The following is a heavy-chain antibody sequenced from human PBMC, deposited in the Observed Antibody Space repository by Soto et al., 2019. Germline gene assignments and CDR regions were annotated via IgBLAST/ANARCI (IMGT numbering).Heavy chain of an antibody. V-gene: IGHV6-1*01. Sequence: QGQLQQSGPGLVKPSQTLSLTCAISGDSVSSNSATWNWMRQSPSRGLEWLGRTYYRSKWYNDYAVSVKSRITINPDTSKNQFSLQLNAVSPEDTAVYYCARGVEPRGRNAFEIWGQGTMVTVSS. D-gene: IGHD3-10*01. CDR2: TYYRSKWYN. CDR1: GDSVSSNSAT. J-gene: IGHJ3*02. CDR3: ARGVEPRGRNAFEI.